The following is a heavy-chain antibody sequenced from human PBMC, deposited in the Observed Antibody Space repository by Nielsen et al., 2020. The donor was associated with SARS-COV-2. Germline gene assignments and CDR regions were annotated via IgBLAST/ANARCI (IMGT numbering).Heavy chain of an antibody. CDR2: ISYDGSNK. D-gene: IGHD7-27*01. CDR3: ARPGTGDRASLNY. J-gene: IGHJ4*02. Sequence: GSLRLSCAASGFTFSSYAMHWVRQAPGKGLEWVAVISYDGSNKYYANSVKGRFTISRDNSKNTLYLQMNSLRAEDTAVYYCARPGTGDRASLNYWGQGTLVTVSS. V-gene: IGHV3-30-3*01. CDR1: GFTFSSYA.